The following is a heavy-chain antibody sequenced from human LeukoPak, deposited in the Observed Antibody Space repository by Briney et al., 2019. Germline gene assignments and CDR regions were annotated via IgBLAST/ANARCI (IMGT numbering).Heavy chain of an antibody. CDR3: ARDRRGNYDY. J-gene: IGHJ4*02. Sequence: PGGSLRLSCAASGFTVSSNYLSWVRQAPGKGLEWVSVIYSGGSTYYADSVKGRFTISRDNSKNTLYLQMNSLRAEDTAVYYCARDRRGNYDYWGQGTLVTVSS. CDR1: GFTVSSNY. V-gene: IGHV3-53*01. CDR2: IYSGGST.